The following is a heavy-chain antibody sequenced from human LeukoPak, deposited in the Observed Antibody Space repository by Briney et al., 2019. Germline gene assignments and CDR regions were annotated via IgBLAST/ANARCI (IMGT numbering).Heavy chain of an antibody. J-gene: IGHJ6*03. CDR3: AKGGAYYYGSGIYPGHYYYYMDV. D-gene: IGHD3-10*01. CDR1: GYTFTGYY. Sequence: ASVKVSCKASGYTFTGYYMHWVRQAPGQGLEWMGWINPNSGGTNYAQKFQGRVTMTRDTSISTAYMELSRLRSDDTAVYYCAKGGAYYYGSGIYPGHYYYYMDVWGKGTPVTVSS. CDR2: INPNSGGT. V-gene: IGHV1-2*02.